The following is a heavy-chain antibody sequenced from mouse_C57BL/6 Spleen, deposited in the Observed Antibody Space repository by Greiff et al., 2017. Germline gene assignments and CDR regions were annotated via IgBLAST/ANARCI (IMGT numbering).Heavy chain of an antibody. D-gene: IGHD2-2*01. CDR1: GYTFTDYE. Sequence: VQLQQSGAELVRPGASVTLSCKASGYTFTDYEMHWVKQTPVHGLEWIGAIDPETGGTAYNQKFKGKAILTADKSSSTAYMELRSRTSEDSAVYYCTRWGYYGYDDLDDWGQGTTLTVSS. V-gene: IGHV1-15*01. CDR3: TRWGYYGYDDLDD. CDR2: IDPETGGT. J-gene: IGHJ2*01.